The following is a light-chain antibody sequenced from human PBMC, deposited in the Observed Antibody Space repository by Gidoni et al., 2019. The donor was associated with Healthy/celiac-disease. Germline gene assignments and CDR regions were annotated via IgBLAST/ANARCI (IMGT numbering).Light chain of an antibody. CDR3: QQYGSSPPT. V-gene: IGKV3-20*01. J-gene: IGKJ1*01. CDR2: GAS. Sequence: EIVLTQSPGTLSLSPGERATLSCRASQSVSSSYLAWYQQKAGQAPRLLIYGASSRATGIPDRVSGSGSGTDFTLTISRLEPEDFAVYYCQQYGSSPPTFGQXTKVEIK. CDR1: QSVSSSY.